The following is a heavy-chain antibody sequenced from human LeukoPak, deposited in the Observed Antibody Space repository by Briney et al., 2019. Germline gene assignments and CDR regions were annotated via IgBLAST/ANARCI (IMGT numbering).Heavy chain of an antibody. CDR3: ARGVGKRNDY. D-gene: IGHD2-2*01. CDR1: GYSISSNYY. V-gene: IGHV4-38-2*02. J-gene: IGHJ4*02. Sequence: PSETLSLTCTVSGYSISSNYYWGWIRQPPGKGLEWIGSIYHSGSTYYDPSLKSRVTISVDTSKNQFSLKLSSVTAADTAVYYCARGVGKRNDYWGQGTLVTVSS. CDR2: IYHSGST.